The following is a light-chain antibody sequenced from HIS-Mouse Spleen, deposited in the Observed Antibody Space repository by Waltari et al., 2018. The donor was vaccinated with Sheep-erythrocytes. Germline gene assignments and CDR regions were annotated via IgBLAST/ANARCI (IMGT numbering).Light chain of an antibody. Sequence: DIVMTQSPDSLAVSLGERATINCKSSQSVLYSSNNKNYLAWYQQKPGQPPKLLIHWATTRESGVPDRCSGSGYGTDFTLTISSLQAEDVAVYYCQQYYSTPFTFGPGTKVDIK. J-gene: IGKJ3*01. CDR1: QSVLYSSNNKNY. CDR2: WAT. CDR3: QQYYSTPFT. V-gene: IGKV4-1*01.